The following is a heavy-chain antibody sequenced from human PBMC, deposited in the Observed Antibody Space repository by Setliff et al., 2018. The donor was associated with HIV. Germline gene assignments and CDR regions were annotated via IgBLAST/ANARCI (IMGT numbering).Heavy chain of an antibody. Sequence: KPSETLSLTCAVSGGSITDFYWNWIRQPPGKGLEWIGFAHHSGTTSYNPSLQSRVIIAVDTSRNEFSLRVNSETAADTAVYYCARWGEPSIKAFDIWGQGTMVT. CDR3: ARWGEPSIKAFDI. CDR1: GGSITDFY. CDR2: AHHSGTT. D-gene: IGHD3-16*01. J-gene: IGHJ3*02. V-gene: IGHV4-59*08.